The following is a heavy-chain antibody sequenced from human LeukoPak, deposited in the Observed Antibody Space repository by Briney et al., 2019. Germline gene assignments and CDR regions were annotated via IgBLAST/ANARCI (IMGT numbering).Heavy chain of an antibody. D-gene: IGHD4-17*01. CDR2: IYYSGST. V-gene: IGHV4-39*01. CDR1: GGSPSSSSYY. CDR3: ARHRYGYYDAFDI. Sequence: SETLSLTCTVSGGSPSSSSYYWGWIRQPPGKGLEWVGTIYYSGSTYYNPSLKSRVTISVDTSKNQFSLKLSSVTAADTAVYYCARHRYGYYDAFDIWGQGTMVTVSS. J-gene: IGHJ3*02.